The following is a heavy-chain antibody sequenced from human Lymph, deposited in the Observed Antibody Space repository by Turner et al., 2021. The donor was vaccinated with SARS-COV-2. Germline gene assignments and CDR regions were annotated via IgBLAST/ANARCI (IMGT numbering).Heavy chain of an antibody. D-gene: IGHD1-26*01. CDR2: IWYDGSNK. CDR3: AREGQVGATTGVDY. J-gene: IGHJ4*02. V-gene: IGHV3-33*01. CDR1: GFTVSNYG. Sequence: QVQLVESGGGVVQPGGSLRLSCAASGFTVSNYGMHWVRQAPGKGLEWVAVIWYDGSNKYYADSVKGRFTISRDNSKNTLYLKMNSLRAEDTAVYYCAREGQVGATTGVDYWGQGTLVTFSS.